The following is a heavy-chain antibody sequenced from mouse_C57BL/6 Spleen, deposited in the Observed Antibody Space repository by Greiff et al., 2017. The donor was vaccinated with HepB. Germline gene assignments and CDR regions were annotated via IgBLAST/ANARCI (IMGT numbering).Heavy chain of an antibody. CDR1: GYAFSSYW. Sequence: VKLQESGAELVKPGASVKISCKASGYAFSSYWMNWVKQRPGKGLEWIGQIYPGDGDTNYNGKFKGKATLTADKSSSTAYMQLSSLTSEDSAVYFCARSGVLREDYWGQGTTLTVSS. D-gene: IGHD1-1*01. J-gene: IGHJ2*01. V-gene: IGHV1-80*01. CDR3: ARSGVLREDY. CDR2: IYPGDGDT.